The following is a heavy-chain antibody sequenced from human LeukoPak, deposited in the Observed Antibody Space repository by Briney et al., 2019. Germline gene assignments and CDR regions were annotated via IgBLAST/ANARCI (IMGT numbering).Heavy chain of an antibody. CDR3: ARGSLLRYFPDY. V-gene: IGHV3-21*01. CDR2: ISSSSSYI. Sequence: GGSLRLSCAASGFTFSRYSMNWVRQAPGKGLEWVSSISSSSSYIYYADSVKGRFTISRDNAKNSLYLQMNSLRAEDTAVYYCARGSLLRYFPDYWGQGTLVTVSS. D-gene: IGHD3-9*01. CDR1: GFTFSRYS. J-gene: IGHJ4*02.